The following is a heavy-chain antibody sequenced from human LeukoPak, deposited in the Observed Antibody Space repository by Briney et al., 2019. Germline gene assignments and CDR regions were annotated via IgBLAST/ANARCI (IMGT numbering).Heavy chain of an antibody. J-gene: IGHJ6*02. CDR1: GFTFSGSA. Sequence: GGSLKLSCAASGFTFSGSAMHWVRQASGKGLEWVGRIRSKANSYATAYAASVKGRFTISRDDSKNTAYLQMNSLKTEDTAVYYCARTGTAYCGGDCYSVHYYYGMDVWGQGTTVTVSS. V-gene: IGHV3-73*01. D-gene: IGHD2-21*02. CDR3: ARTGTAYCGGDCYSVHYYYGMDV. CDR2: IRSKANSYAT.